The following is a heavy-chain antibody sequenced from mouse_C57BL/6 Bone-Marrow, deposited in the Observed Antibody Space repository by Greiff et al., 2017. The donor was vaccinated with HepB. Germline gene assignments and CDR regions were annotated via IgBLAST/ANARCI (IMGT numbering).Heavy chain of an antibody. V-gene: IGHV1-50*01. CDR1: GYTFTSYW. Sequence: QVQLQQPGTELVKPGASVKLSCKASGYTFTSYWMHWVKQRPGQGLEWIGEIDPSDSYTNYNQKFKGKATLTVDTSSSTAYMQLSSLTSEDSAVYYCAREVYDGYYWFAYWGQGTLVTVSA. J-gene: IGHJ3*01. D-gene: IGHD2-3*01. CDR2: IDPSDSYT. CDR3: AREVYDGYYWFAY.